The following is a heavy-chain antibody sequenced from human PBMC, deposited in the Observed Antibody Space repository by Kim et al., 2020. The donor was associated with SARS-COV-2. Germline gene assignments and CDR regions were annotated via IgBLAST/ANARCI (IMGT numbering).Heavy chain of an antibody. D-gene: IGHD6-13*01. J-gene: IGHJ4*02. CDR3: ARQPYSSSWYNYFDY. V-gene: IGHV5-10-1*01. Sequence: PAFQGHVTISTDKSSSPAYLQWSSLKASDTAMYYCARQPYSSSWYNYFDYWGQGTLVTVSS.